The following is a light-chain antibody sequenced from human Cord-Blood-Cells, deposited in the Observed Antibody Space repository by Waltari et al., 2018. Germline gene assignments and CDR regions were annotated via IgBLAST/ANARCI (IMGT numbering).Light chain of an antibody. V-gene: IGKV3-15*01. CDR2: GAS. Sequence: EIVMTHSPATLSVSPGEIPAHSCSPSQSVSSNLAWYQQKPGQAPRLLIYGASTRVSGVPDRFSGSGSGTEFTLTISSLQSEDFAVYYCLQDNHWPRTFGQGTKVEIK. CDR1: QSVSSN. CDR3: LQDNHWPRT. J-gene: IGKJ1*01.